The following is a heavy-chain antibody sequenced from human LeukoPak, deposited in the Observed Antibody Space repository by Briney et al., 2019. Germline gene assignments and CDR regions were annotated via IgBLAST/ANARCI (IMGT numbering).Heavy chain of an antibody. D-gene: IGHD3-10*01. Sequence: GGSLRLSCAASGFTVSSNYMSWVRQVPGKGLVWVSRINSDGSRTNYVDSAKGRFTISRDNAKNTLFLQMNSLRAEDTAVYYCARGNFYSGSGSSPLDYWGQGTLVTVSS. CDR3: ARGNFYSGSGSSPLDY. CDR1: GFTVSSNY. J-gene: IGHJ4*02. CDR2: INSDGSRT. V-gene: IGHV3-74*01.